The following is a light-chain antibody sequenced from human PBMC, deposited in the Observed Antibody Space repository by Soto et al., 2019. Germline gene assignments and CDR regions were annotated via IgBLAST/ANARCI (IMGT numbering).Light chain of an antibody. J-gene: IGKJ2*01. CDR3: MLALQTPLT. Sequence: EIVMTQSPLSLPVTPGESVSISCRSSQSLLHSNGYNYLAWYLQKPGQAPQVLNYLGSSRASGDRDRMSGSGSGTDFTLRISRVEAEDVGVYCCMLALQTPLTFGQGTKLEIK. CDR2: LGS. CDR1: QSLLHSNGYNY. V-gene: IGKV2-28*01.